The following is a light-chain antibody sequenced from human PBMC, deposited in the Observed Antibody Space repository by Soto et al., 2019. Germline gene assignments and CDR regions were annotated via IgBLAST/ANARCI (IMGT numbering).Light chain of an antibody. CDR2: DVT. Sequence: QAVVTQPPSVSGAPGQRVTISCTGSSSSIGAGYDVHWYHQLPGAAPKLLIYDVTKRASGISDRFSGSKSGNTASLTISGLHTDDEGDYYCGLYTIAETVVLGGGTKLTVL. CDR3: GLYTIAETVV. V-gene: IGLV1-40*01. J-gene: IGLJ2*01. CDR1: SSSIGAGYD.